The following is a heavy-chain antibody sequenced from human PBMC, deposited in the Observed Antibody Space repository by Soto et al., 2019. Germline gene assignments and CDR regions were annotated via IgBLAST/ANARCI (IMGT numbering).Heavy chain of an antibody. CDR2: NYYSGST. Sequence: SETLSLTCTVSGGSISSSSYYWGWIRQPPGKGLEWIGSNYYSGSTYYNPSLKSRVTISVDTSKNQFSLKLSSVTAADTAVYYCSRLMLNYGDLHFVYWGQGTLVTVSS. CDR1: GGSISSSSYY. J-gene: IGHJ4*02. V-gene: IGHV4-39*01. D-gene: IGHD3-16*01. CDR3: SRLMLNYGDLHFVY.